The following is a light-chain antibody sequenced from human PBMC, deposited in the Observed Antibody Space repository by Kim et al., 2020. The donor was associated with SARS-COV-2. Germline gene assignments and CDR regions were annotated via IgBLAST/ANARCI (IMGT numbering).Light chain of an antibody. CDR2: AAS. Sequence: SSVGDRVTITCRASQGISNYLAWYQQKPGKVPKLLIYAASTLQSGGPSRFSGSGPGTDFTLTVSSLQPEDAATYDCQKYNSAAWTFGQGTKVEIK. J-gene: IGKJ1*01. V-gene: IGKV1-27*01. CDR1: QGISNY. CDR3: QKYNSAAWT.